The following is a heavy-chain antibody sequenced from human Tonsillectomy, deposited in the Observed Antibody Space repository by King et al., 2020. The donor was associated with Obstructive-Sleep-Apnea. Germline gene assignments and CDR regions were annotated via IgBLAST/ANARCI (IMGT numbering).Heavy chain of an antibody. Sequence: VQLVEYGGGLVKPGGSLRLSCAASGFTFSDYYMSWIRQAPGKGLEWVSYISSSSSYTNYADSVKGRFTISRDNAKNSLYLQMNSLRAEDTAVYYCARDRPRSLGYCSSTSCPGGYYVMDVWGQGTTVTVSS. V-gene: IGHV3-11*06. D-gene: IGHD2-2*01. J-gene: IGHJ6*02. CDR1: GFTFSDYY. CDR3: ARDRPRSLGYCSSTSCPGGYYVMDV. CDR2: ISSSSSYT.